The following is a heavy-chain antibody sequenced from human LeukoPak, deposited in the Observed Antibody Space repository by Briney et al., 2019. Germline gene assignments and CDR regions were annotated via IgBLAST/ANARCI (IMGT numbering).Heavy chain of an antibody. V-gene: IGHV4-30-2*01. CDR2: VYHSGST. Sequence: TSETLSLTCTVSGGSISSGGYHWSWIRQPPGKGLEWIGCVYHSGSTYYNPSLKSRVTISVDRSKNQFSLKLSSVTAADTAVYYCARDRGNVRSGSSSWFDPWGQGTLVTVSS. J-gene: IGHJ5*02. CDR3: ARDRGNVRSGSSSWFDP. CDR1: GGSISSGGYH. D-gene: IGHD6-13*01.